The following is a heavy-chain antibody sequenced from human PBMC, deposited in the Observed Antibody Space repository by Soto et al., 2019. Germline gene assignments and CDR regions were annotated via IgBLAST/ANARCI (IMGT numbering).Heavy chain of an antibody. D-gene: IGHD2-15*01. J-gene: IGHJ5*02. CDR1: RYTLSPYT. V-gene: IGHV1-3*01. Sequence: QVQLVQSGAEVKKPGASVKISCTASRYTLSPYTIHWLRQAPGQRLEWMGWINGGNGHTKYSQKFQGGLTFTRDTTATTAYMELSSLRCEDTAVYYCAGGRGLGDGFDPWGQGTLVTVSS. CDR2: INGGNGHT. CDR3: AGGRGLGDGFDP.